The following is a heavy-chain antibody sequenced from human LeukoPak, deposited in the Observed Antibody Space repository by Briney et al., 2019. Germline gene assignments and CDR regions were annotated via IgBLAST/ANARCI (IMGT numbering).Heavy chain of an antibody. CDR3: ATSFGPVIAAAGTGAD. CDR2: ISGSGSST. CDR1: GFTFSSYS. J-gene: IGHJ4*02. D-gene: IGHD6-13*01. Sequence: GGSLRLSCAASGFTFSSYSMNWVRQAPGKGLEWVSVISGSGSSTYYADSVKGRFTISRDNSKNTLYLQMNSLRAEDTAVYYCATSFGPVIAAAGTGADWGQGTLVTVSS. V-gene: IGHV3-23*01.